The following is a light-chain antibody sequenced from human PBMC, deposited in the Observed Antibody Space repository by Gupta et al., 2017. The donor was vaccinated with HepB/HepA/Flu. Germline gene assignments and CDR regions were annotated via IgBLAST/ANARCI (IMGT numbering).Light chain of an antibody. J-gene: IGLJ1*01. CDR1: TSNIGSNY. CDR2: RNS. CDR3: AAWDGSLSGLYV. Sequence: QSVLTQPPSASGTPGQRVTIFCSGSTSNIGSNYVSWYQQLPGAAPKLIMYRNSQRPSGVPDRFSASKSGTSASLAISGLRSEDEGEYVCAAWDGSLSGLYVFGTGTKVSVL. V-gene: IGLV1-47*01.